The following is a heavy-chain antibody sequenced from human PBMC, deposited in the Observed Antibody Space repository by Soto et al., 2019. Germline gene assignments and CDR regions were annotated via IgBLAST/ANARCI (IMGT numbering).Heavy chain of an antibody. CDR1: GDSVSSDTYY. J-gene: IGHJ5*01. V-gene: IGHV4-61*01. CDR3: ARGSFEVDT. Sequence: SETLSLTCTVSGDSVSSDTYYWTWIRQPPGKGLEWIAYIYYSGSTNSNPSLNSRVTISLDTSKNQFSLNLRSVTAADTAMYFCARGSFEVDTWGQGTLVTVSS. CDR2: IYYSGST.